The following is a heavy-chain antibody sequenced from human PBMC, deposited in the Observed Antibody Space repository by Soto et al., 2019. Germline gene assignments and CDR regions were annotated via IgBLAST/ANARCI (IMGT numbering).Heavy chain of an antibody. V-gene: IGHV1-2*04. CDR3: ARSREYISSYYYCYFLDF. Sequence: ASVKVSCKASGYTFTGYYMHWVRQAPGQGLEWMGWINPNSGGTNYAQKFQGWVTMTRDTSISTAYMELSRLRSDDTAVYYCARSREYISSYYYCYFLDFWGKGTSVIGSS. D-gene: IGHD6-6*01. CDR2: INPNSGGT. J-gene: IGHJ6*03. CDR1: GYTFTGYY.